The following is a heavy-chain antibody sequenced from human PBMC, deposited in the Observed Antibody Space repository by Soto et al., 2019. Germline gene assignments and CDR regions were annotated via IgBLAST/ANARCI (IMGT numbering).Heavy chain of an antibody. CDR2: ISPYNGNT. J-gene: IGHJ4*02. Sequence: GASVKVSCKASGGTFSSYAISWVREAPGQGLEWMGRISPYNGNTNYAQSVQARVTMTTDTSTSTAYMELRSLRSDDTAVYYCAREYLDYYDTSGYYYWGQGTLVTVSS. D-gene: IGHD3-22*01. CDR3: AREYLDYYDTSGYYY. CDR1: GGTFSSYA. V-gene: IGHV1-18*01.